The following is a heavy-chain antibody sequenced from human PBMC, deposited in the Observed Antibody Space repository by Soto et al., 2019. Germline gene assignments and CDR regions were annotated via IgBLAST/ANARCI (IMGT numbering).Heavy chain of an antibody. J-gene: IGHJ3*02. D-gene: IGHD3-22*01. CDR3: ARVGISGFLPYFAFDI. CDR1: GGSISSSSYY. Sequence: SETLSLTCTVSGGSISSSSYYWGWIRQPPGKGLEWIGSIYYSGSTYYNPSLKSRVTISVDTSKNQFSLKLSFVTAADTAVYYCARVGISGFLPYFAFDIWGQGTMVTVSS. CDR2: IYYSGST. V-gene: IGHV4-39*01.